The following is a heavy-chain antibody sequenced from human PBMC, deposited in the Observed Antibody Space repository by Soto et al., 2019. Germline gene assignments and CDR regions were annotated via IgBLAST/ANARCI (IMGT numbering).Heavy chain of an antibody. CDR1: GFTISNYA. J-gene: IGHJ3*02. CDR2: ISGSGGT. V-gene: IGHV3-23*01. CDR3: AKDQYDSDVYHWFADI. D-gene: IGHD3-22*01. Sequence: EVQLLESGGGLVQPGGSLRLSCAASGFTISNYAMSWARQAPGKGLEWVSSISGSGGTYYADSVKGRSTISRDSSKNTLYLQMNSLRAEDTAVYHCAKDQYDSDVYHWFADIWGPGTMLTVSS.